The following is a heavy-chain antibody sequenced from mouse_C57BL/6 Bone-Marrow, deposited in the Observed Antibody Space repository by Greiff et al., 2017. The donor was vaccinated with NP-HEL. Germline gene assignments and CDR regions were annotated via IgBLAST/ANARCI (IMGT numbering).Heavy chain of an antibody. CDR1: GFTFSSYG. V-gene: IGHV5-6*01. J-gene: IGHJ4*01. CDR2: ISSGGSYT. Sequence: EVQGVESGGDLVKPGGSLKLSCAASGFTFSSYGMSWVRQTPDKRLEWVATISSGGSYTYYPDSVKGRFTISRDNAKNTLYLQMSRLKSEDTAMYYCARQGAIGVRRGGPYYAMDYWGQGTSVTVSS. CDR3: ARQGAIGVRRGGPYYAMDY. D-gene: IGHD2-14*01.